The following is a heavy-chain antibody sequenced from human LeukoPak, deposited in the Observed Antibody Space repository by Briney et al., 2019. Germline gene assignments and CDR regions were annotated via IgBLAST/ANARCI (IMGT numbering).Heavy chain of an antibody. CDR1: GYTFTSYG. V-gene: IGHV1-18*01. J-gene: IGHJ4*02. CDR2: ISAYNGNT. Sequence: GASVKVSCTASGYTFTSYGISWVRQAPGQGLEWMGWISAYNGNTNYAQKLQGRVTMTTDTSTSTAYMELRSLRSDDTAVYYCARDQTVAGSTFFDYWGQGTLVTVSS. CDR3: ARDQTVAGSTFFDY. D-gene: IGHD6-19*01.